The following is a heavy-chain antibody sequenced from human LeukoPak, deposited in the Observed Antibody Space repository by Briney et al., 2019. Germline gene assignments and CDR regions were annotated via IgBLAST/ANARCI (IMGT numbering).Heavy chain of an antibody. D-gene: IGHD3-10*01. Sequence: ASVKVSCKASGYTFTTYYMHWVRQAPGQGLEWKGWINPNSGGTNYAQKFQGRVTMTRDTSIGTAYMELSSLRSEDTAVYYCARSGTMVRGGLGYWGQGTLVTVSS. J-gene: IGHJ4*02. CDR2: INPNSGGT. CDR1: GYTFTTYY. V-gene: IGHV1-2*02. CDR3: ARSGTMVRGGLGY.